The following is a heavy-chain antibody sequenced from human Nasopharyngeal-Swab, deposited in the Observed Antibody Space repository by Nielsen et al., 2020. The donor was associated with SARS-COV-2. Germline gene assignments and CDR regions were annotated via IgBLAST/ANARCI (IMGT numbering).Heavy chain of an antibody. CDR2: ISGSGDNT. CDR1: GFTFESYG. J-gene: IGHJ6*03. CDR3: AKDPSAAMDV. D-gene: IGHD6-13*01. Sequence: GESLKISCEASGFTFESYGMTWARQAPGKGLEWVSTISGSGDNTHYADSVRGRFTISRDNSQRTVFLQMTSLRAEDTALYYCAKDPSAAMDVWGKGTTVIASS. V-gene: IGHV3-23*01.